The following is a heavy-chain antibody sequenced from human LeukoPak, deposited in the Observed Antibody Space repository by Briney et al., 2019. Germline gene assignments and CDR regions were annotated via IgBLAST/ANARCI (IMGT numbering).Heavy chain of an antibody. J-gene: IGHJ3*02. CDR2: ISSTSTFI. V-gene: IGHV3-21*01. CDR3: VTGISVPVASFAFDI. D-gene: IGHD2-2*01. Sequence: GGSLRLSCAASGFTFNTYSLNWVRQAPGKGLEWVSSISSTSTFIYYADSLKGRFTISRDNAKNSLHLQMNSLRAEDTAIYYCVTGISVPVASFAFDIWGQGTVVTVSS. CDR1: GFTFNTYS.